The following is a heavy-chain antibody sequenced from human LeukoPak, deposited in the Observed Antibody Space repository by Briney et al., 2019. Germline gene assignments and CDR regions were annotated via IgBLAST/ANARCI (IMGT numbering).Heavy chain of an antibody. J-gene: IGHJ4*02. V-gene: IGHV4-59*01. D-gene: IGHD3-16*01. Sequence: SETLSRTCSVSGGSISSYYWSWIRQPPGNGLEWIGFIYYSGITNYNPSLKSRVIISVDTSKNQFSRKLNSVTAADTAVYYCACQRGGYFDYWGQGTLVTVSS. CDR2: IYYSGIT. CDR1: GGSISSYY. CDR3: ACQRGGYFDY.